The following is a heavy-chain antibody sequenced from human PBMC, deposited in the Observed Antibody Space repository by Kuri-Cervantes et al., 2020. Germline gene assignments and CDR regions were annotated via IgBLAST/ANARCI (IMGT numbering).Heavy chain of an antibody. CDR2: IYSGGST. CDR3: ARAGRGIQLWLNY. CDR1: GFTFSSYS. D-gene: IGHD5-18*01. V-gene: IGHV3-53*01. Sequence: GESLKISCAASGFTFSSYSMNWVRQAPGKGLEWVSVIYSGGSTYYADSVKGRFTISRDNSKNTLYLQMNSLRAEDTAVYYCARAGRGIQLWLNYWGQGTLVTVSS. J-gene: IGHJ4*02.